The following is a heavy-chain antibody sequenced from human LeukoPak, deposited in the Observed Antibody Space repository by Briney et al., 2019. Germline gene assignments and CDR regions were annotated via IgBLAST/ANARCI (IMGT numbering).Heavy chain of an antibody. CDR3: AREGTNSGSYVG. D-gene: IGHD1-26*01. CDR1: GGSFSGYY. CDR2: INHSGST. J-gene: IGHJ4*02. V-gene: IGHV4-34*01. Sequence: PSETLSLTCAVYGGSFSGYYWSWIRQPPGKGLEWIGEINHSGSTNYNPSLKSRVTISVDTSKNQFSLMLSSVTAADTAVYYCAREGTNSGSYVGWGQGTLVTVSS.